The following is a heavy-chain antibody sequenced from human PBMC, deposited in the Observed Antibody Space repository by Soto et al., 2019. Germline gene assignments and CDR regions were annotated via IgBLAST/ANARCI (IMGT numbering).Heavy chain of an antibody. CDR3: AKDLRPSYDILTGYWVVYYYGMDV. CDR2: ISGSGGST. D-gene: IGHD3-9*01. Sequence: EVQLLESGGGLVQPGGSLRLSCAASGFTFSSYAMSWVRQAPGKGLEWVSAISGSGGSTYYADSVKGRFTISRDNSKNTLYLQMNSLRAEDTAVYYCAKDLRPSYDILTGYWVVYYYGMDVWGQGTTFTVSS. J-gene: IGHJ6*02. V-gene: IGHV3-23*01. CDR1: GFTFSSYA.